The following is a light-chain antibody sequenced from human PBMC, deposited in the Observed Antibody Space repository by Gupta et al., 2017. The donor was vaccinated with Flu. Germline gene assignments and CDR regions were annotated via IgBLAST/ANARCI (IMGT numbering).Light chain of an antibody. J-gene: IGLJ3*02. V-gene: IGLV1-51*01. CDR3: GAGDSSRNKGV. Sequence: QSVLKQPPSVSAAPGQKFTISCSGSSSNIGHNNVSWYQQFPAAAPDLLIYENEGRSIGIPARFSGSRYGTSATLDTTGLQAGDEADYYWGAGDSSRNKGVFGGGTKLTV. CDR1: SSNIGHNN. CDR2: ENE.